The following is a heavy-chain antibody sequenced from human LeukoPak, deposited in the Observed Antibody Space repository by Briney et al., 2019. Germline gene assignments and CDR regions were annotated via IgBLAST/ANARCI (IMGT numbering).Heavy chain of an antibody. CDR2: IYYSGGT. Sequence: PSETLSLTCTVSGGSISSYYWSWIRQPPGKGLEWIGYIYYSGGTNYNPSLKSRVTISVDTSKNQFSLNLSSVTAADTAVYYCASKTTYYYDSSGAEAFDIWGQGTMVTVSS. J-gene: IGHJ3*02. V-gene: IGHV4-59*12. CDR3: ASKTTYYYDSSGAEAFDI. D-gene: IGHD3-22*01. CDR1: GGSISSYY.